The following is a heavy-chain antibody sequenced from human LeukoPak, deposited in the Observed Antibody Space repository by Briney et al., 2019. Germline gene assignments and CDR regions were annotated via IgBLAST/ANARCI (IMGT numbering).Heavy chain of an antibody. CDR3: ARVYSSGWADFDY. V-gene: IGHV3-33*08. CDR1: GFTFSTYG. D-gene: IGHD6-19*01. Sequence: PGGSLRLSCAASGFTFSTYGMHWVRQAPGKGLEWVAVIWYDGSKKYYADSVKGRFTISRDDSKNTLYLQMNSLRAEDTAVYYCARVYSSGWADFDYWGQGTLVTVSS. J-gene: IGHJ4*02. CDR2: IWYDGSKK.